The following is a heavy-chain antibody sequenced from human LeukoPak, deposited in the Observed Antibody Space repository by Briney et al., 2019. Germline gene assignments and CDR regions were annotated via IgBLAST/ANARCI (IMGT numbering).Heavy chain of an antibody. CDR2: IIAYNGDT. CDR1: GYTFTSYG. J-gene: IGHJ4*02. V-gene: IGHV1-18*01. D-gene: IGHD3-9*01. CDR3: ASPFRYFDWPFDY. Sequence: GASVKVSCKASGYTFTSYGISWVRQAPGQGLEWMGRIIAYNGDTNYAQKLQGRVTMTIDISTSTTYMELRSLRSDDTAVYYCASPFRYFDWPFDYWGQGTLVTVSS.